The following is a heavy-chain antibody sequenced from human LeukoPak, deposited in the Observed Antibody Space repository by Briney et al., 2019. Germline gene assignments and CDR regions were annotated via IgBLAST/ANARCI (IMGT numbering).Heavy chain of an antibody. CDR3: ANDRWVDY. D-gene: IGHD4-23*01. CDR1: GFTFSSYG. Sequence: GGSLRLSCAASGFTFSSYGMHWVRQAPGRGLEWVAVISYDGSNKYYADSVKGRFTISRDNSKNTLYLQMNSLRAEDTAVYYCANDRWVDYWGQGTLVTVSS. CDR2: ISYDGSNK. V-gene: IGHV3-30*18. J-gene: IGHJ4*02.